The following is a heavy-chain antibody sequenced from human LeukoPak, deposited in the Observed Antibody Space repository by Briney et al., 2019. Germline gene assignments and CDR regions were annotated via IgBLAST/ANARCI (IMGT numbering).Heavy chain of an antibody. CDR2: ISTTGGTT. CDR3: AKRERVGTTIGH. V-gene: IGHV3-23*01. CDR1: GFTFSSFS. D-gene: IGHD1-26*01. J-gene: IGHJ4*02. Sequence: PGGAPRLSCAAPGFTFSSFSLSWVPQAPGEGVEWVSAISTTGGTTYYADSVKGRFTISRDNSKNTLYLQMNSLRAGDTAVYYCAKRERVGTTIGHWGRGTLVTVSS.